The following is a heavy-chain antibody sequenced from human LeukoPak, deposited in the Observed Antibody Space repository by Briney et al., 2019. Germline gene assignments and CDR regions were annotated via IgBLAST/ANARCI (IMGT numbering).Heavy chain of an antibody. CDR2: IYYSGST. CDR3: ARDKSPNYYYYYGMDV. Sequence: SETLSLTCTVSGGSISSCYWSWIRQPPGEGLEWIGYIYYSGSTNYNPSLKSRVTISVDTSKNQFSLKLSSVTAADTAVYYCARDKSPNYYYYYGMDVWGQGSTVTVSS. J-gene: IGHJ6*02. CDR1: GGSISSCY. V-gene: IGHV4-59*01.